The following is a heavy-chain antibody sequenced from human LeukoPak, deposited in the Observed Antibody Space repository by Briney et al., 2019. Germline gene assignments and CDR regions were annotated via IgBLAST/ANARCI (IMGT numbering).Heavy chain of an antibody. D-gene: IGHD1-26*01. Sequence: SQTLSLTCTVSGGSISSGDYYWSWIRQPPGKGLEWIGYIYYSGSTYYNPSLKSRVTISVDTSKNQFSLKLSSVTAADTAVYYCARHVSGTYLNLVDNWGQGTLVTVSS. CDR3: ARHVSGTYLNLVDN. CDR2: IYYSGST. J-gene: IGHJ4*02. V-gene: IGHV4-30-4*08. CDR1: GGSISSGDYY.